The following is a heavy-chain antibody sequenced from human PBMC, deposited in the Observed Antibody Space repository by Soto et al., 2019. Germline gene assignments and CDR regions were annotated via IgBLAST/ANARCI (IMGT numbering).Heavy chain of an antibody. V-gene: IGHV1-69*01. CDR2: IIPVYGTP. CDR1: GGTFNKYA. D-gene: IGHD2-15*01. Sequence: QVQLEQSGAEVKKPGSSLTVSCTATGGTFNKYAISWVRQAPGQGLEWMAGIIPVYGTPNYAQRFQDRVTIIADESTTTAYMEVNSLTSEDTAIYYCSIVTAYGMDVWGPGTTVIVSS. J-gene: IGHJ6*02. CDR3: SIVTAYGMDV.